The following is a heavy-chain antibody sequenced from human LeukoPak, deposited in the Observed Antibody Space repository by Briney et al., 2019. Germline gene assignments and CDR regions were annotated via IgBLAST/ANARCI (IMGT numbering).Heavy chain of an antibody. CDR3: ARLRYSSGWRQVDY. V-gene: IGHV4-59*08. CDR1: GGSISRYY. J-gene: IGHJ4*02. CDR2: IYYSGST. Sequence: SETLSLTCTVSGGSISRYYWSWIRQPPGKGLEWNGYIYYSGSTNYNPSLKSRVTISVDTPKNQFSLKLSSVTAADTAVYYCARLRYSSGWRQVDYWGQGTLVTVSA. D-gene: IGHD6-19*01.